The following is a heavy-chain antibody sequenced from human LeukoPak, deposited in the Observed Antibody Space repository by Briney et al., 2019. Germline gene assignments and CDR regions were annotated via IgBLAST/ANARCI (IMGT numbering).Heavy chain of an antibody. Sequence: ASVKVSCKASGYTFTSYAMHWVRQAPGQGLEWMGWINVGNGNTKYSQKFLGRVTITSDTSASTAYMELSSLRFEDTAVYYCATLYISPDYYDSSGYMYYFDYWGQGTLVTVSS. CDR3: ATLYISPDYYDSSGYMYYFDY. D-gene: IGHD3-22*01. J-gene: IGHJ4*02. CDR1: GYTFTSYA. CDR2: INVGNGNT. V-gene: IGHV1-3*01.